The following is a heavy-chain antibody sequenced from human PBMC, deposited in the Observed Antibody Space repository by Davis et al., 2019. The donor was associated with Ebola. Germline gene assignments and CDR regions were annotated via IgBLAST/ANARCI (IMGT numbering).Heavy chain of an antibody. CDR3: ARVGGYDNFDY. Sequence: ASVKVSCKASGGTFNTYTITWVRQAPGQGLEWMGWISSYNGNTNYAQKLQGRVTMTTDTSTSTAYMELRSLRSDDTAVYYCARVGGYDNFDYWGQGTLVTVSS. V-gene: IGHV1-18*01. CDR2: ISSYNGNT. D-gene: IGHD5-12*01. CDR1: GGTFNTYT. J-gene: IGHJ4*02.